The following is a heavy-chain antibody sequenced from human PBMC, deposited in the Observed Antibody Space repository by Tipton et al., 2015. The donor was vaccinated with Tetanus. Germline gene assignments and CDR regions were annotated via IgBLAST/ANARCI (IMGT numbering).Heavy chain of an antibody. Sequence: LVKPTQTLTLTCTVSGFSLSHPRQGVSWIRQAPGKALVWLAHIFANGEQFYSTPLRSRISISKDTSKSQVVLTMTNMDPVDTATYYCARTYCNVSNCYAALGTYYFYHYVMDVWGQGTTVTVSS. J-gene: IGHJ6*02. CDR2: IFANGEQ. D-gene: IGHD2-2*01. CDR3: ARTYCNVSNCYAALGTYYFYHYVMDV. CDR1: GFSLSHPRQG. V-gene: IGHV2-26*01.